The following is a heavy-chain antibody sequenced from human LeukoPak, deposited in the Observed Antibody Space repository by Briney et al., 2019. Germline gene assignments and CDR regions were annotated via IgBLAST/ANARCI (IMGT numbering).Heavy chain of an antibody. CDR1: GFTFSGYA. J-gene: IGHJ4*02. Sequence: PGGSLRLSCVASGFTFSGYAMRWVRQAPGKGLEWVSGISGSGGSTYYADSVKGRSTISRDNSKNTLFLQMNSLRAEDTAVYYCAKQESGGDFYFDYWGQGTLVTVSS. V-gene: IGHV3-23*01. CDR2: ISGSGGST. CDR3: AKQESGGDFYFDY. D-gene: IGHD2-21*02.